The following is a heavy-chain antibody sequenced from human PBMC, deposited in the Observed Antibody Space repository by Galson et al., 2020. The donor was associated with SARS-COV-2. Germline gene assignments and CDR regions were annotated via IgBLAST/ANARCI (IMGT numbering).Heavy chain of an antibody. V-gene: IGHV3-23*01. J-gene: IGHJ6*02. Sequence: GGSLRLSCAASGFTFSSYAMSWVRQAPGKGLEWVSAISGSGGSTYYADSVKGRFTISRDNSKNTLYLQMNSLRAEDTAVYYCAKDWGEAVAGTVGSYYYYGMDVWGQGTTVTVSS. D-gene: IGHD6-19*01. CDR2: ISGSGGST. CDR3: AKDWGEAVAGTVGSYYYYGMDV. CDR1: GFTFSSYA.